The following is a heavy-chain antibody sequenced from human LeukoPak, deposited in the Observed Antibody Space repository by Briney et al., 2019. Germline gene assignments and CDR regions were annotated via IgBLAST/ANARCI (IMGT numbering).Heavy chain of an antibody. CDR3: ARGGIAARPYYYYYMDV. D-gene: IGHD6-6*01. CDR1: GGSFSGYY. V-gene: IGHV4-34*01. J-gene: IGHJ6*03. CDR2: INHSGST. Sequence: SETLSLTCAVYGGSFSGYYWSWIRQPPGKGLEWIGEINHSGSTNYNPSLKSRVTISVVTSKNQFSLKLSSVTAADTAVYYCARGGIAARPYYYYYMDVWGKGTTVTVSS.